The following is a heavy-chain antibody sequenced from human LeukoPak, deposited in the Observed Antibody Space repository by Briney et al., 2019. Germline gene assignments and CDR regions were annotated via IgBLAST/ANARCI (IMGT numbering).Heavy chain of an antibody. CDR1: GYTFTSYY. Sequence: ASVKVSCKASGYTFTSYYMHWVRQAPGQGLEWMGIINPSGGSTSYAQKFQSRVTMTRDTSTSTVYMELSSLRSEDTAVYYCARDRRRNYYDSSGYDYWGQGTLVTVSS. V-gene: IGHV1-46*01. CDR3: ARDRRRNYYDSSGYDY. J-gene: IGHJ4*02. CDR2: INPSGGST. D-gene: IGHD3-22*01.